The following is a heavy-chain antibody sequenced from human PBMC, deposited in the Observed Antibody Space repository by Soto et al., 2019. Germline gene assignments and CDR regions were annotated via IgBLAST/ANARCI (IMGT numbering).Heavy chain of an antibody. V-gene: IGHV3-23*01. Sequence: EVQLLESGGGLVQPGGSLRLSCAASGFTFSSYAMSWVRQAPGAGLEWVSGISASGGSTYYADSAKGRFTISRDNSKNNRFLQTTSLRAEDTALYYCAKDPNGDYVGAFDIWCRETMVTDSS. CDR2: ISASGGST. CDR3: AKDPNGDYVGAFDI. D-gene: IGHD4-17*01. CDR1: GFTFSSYA. J-gene: IGHJ3*02.